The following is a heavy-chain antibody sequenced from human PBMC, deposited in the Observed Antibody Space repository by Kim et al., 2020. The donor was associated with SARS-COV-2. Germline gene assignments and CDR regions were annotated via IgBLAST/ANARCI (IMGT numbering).Heavy chain of an antibody. CDR1: GYTFTAYP. V-gene: IGHV1-3*01. J-gene: IGHJ4*02. CDR3: ARITAAATKSFVY. Sequence: ASVKVSCKASGYTFTAYPIHWVRQAPGQRPEWMGWINAGVGHTKYSEKFQDRVTITSNTSASTVYMALYSLRSEDTAVYYCARITAAATKSFVYWGQGTL. D-gene: IGHD2-15*01. CDR2: INAGVGHT.